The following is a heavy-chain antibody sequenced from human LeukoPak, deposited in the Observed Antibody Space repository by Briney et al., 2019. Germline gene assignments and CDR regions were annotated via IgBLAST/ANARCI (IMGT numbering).Heavy chain of an antibody. CDR3: ARVSYDILTGYYVYYYYGMDV. CDR2: IYHSGST. J-gene: IGHJ6*02. D-gene: IGHD3-9*01. Sequence: SETLSLTCTVSGGSVSGFYWSWIRQPPGKGLEWIGHIYHSGSTNYNPSLKSRVTISVDTSKNQFSLKLSSVTAADTAVYYCARVSYDILTGYYVYYYYGMDVWGQGTTVTVSS. V-gene: IGHV4-59*02. CDR1: GGSVSGFY.